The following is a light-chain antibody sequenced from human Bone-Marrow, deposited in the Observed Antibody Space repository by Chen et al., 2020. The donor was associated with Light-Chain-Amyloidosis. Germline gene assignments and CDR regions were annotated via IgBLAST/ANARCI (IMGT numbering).Light chain of an antibody. CDR1: SSDVGGDNH. CDR3: SSYTITNTLG. J-gene: IGLJ1*01. Sequence: QSALTQPASVSGSPGQSITISCTGTSSDVGGDNHVSWYQQHPDKAPKLMIYEVTNRPSWVPDRCAGSKSDNTASLTISVLQTEDEADYFCSSYTITNTLGFGSGTRVTVL. V-gene: IGLV2-14*01. CDR2: EVT.